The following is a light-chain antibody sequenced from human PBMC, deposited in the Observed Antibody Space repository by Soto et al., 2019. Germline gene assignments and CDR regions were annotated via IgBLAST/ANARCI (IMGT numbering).Light chain of an antibody. CDR3: SSYPSTSPSV. V-gene: IGLV2-14*01. Sequence: QSARTQPASVSGSPGQSITISCTGTSSDIGGYKFVSWYQQHPGKAPKLMIYEVTNRPSGVSDRFSGSKSGNTASLTISGLQAEDEADYYCSSYPSTSPSVFCTGINVTVL. CDR1: SSDIGGYKF. J-gene: IGLJ1*01. CDR2: EVT.